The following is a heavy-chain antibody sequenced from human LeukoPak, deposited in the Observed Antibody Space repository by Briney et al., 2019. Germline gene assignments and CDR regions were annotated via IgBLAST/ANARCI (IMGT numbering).Heavy chain of an antibody. CDR3: ARAHRYCSSTSCPLDYYYMDV. D-gene: IGHD2-2*01. V-gene: IGHV4-59*01. Sequence: PSETLSLTCTVSGGSISSYYWSWIRQPPGKGLEWIGYIYYSGSTNYNPSLKSRVTISVDTSKNQFSLKLSSVTAADTAVYYCARAHRYCSSTSCPLDYYYMDVWGKGTTVTVSS. J-gene: IGHJ6*03. CDR2: IYYSGST. CDR1: GGSISSYY.